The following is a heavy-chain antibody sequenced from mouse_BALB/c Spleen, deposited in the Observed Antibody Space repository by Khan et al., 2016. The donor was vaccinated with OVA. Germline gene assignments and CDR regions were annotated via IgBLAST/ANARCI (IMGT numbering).Heavy chain of an antibody. CDR1: GFSLTTYG. D-gene: IGHD2-14*01. CDR2: IWSGGNK. V-gene: IGHV2-4-1*01. J-gene: IGHJ3*01. CDR3: SRNSYMCDFTY. Sequence: QVQLKESGPGLLQPSQSLSITCTVSGFSLTTYGVHWVRQSPGTGLAWLGLIWSGGNKDYHTAFISRMSISKDNSKRPVFFQMNSLQADYTAIYYCSRNSYMCDFTYGGQGTLVTVSA.